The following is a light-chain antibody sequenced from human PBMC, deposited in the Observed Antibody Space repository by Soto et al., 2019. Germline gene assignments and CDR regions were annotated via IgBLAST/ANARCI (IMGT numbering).Light chain of an antibody. Sequence: DIQLTQSPSFLSASVGDRVTITCRASQDFNNYLAWYQQKPGEAPKLLIYKASTLKSGVPLRFSGSGSGTEFTLTISSLQPDDFATYYCQHYNSYSEAFGQGTKVDIK. J-gene: IGKJ1*01. V-gene: IGKV1-9*01. CDR3: QHYNSYSEA. CDR1: QDFNNY. CDR2: KAS.